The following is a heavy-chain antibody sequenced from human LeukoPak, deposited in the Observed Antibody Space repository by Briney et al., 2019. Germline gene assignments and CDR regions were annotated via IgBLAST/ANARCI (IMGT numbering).Heavy chain of an antibody. CDR3: VKDWGVLPDYTADGFDI. D-gene: IGHD3-10*01. CDR2: SSARGATT. Sequence: GGSLRLSCAASGFIFSASAMSWVRPAPGRGLEWVSTSSARGATTSQAASVNGRFTPSRDNSQTTPPLHMKSVRMPDTPVYYSVKDWGVLPDYTADGFDIWGPGTMVTVSS. J-gene: IGHJ3*02. V-gene: IGHV3-23*01. CDR1: GFIFSASA.